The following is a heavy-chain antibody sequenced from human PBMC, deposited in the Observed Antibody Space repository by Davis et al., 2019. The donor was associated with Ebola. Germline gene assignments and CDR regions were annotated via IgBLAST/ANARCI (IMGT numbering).Heavy chain of an antibody. CDR2: ISSSSSYI. CDR3: ARDEGAYSYATQEDDY. Sequence: GESLKISCAASGFTFSSYSMNWVRQAPGKGLEWVSSISSSSSYIYYADSVKGRFTISRDNAKNSLYLQMNSLRAEDTAVYYCARDEGAYSYATQEDDYWGQGTLVTVSS. CDR1: GFTFSSYS. V-gene: IGHV3-21*01. J-gene: IGHJ4*02. D-gene: IGHD5-18*01.